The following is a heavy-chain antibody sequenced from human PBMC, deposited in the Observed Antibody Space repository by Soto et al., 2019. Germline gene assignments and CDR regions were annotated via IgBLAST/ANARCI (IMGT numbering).Heavy chain of an antibody. Sequence: PGGSLRLSCAASGFTFSSYSMNWVRQAPGKGLEWVSSISSSSSYIYYADSVKGRFTISRDNAKNSLYLQMNSLRAEDTAVYYCAIWGFGVVKKFDYWGQGTLVTVSS. D-gene: IGHD3-3*01. CDR2: ISSSSSYI. J-gene: IGHJ4*02. CDR1: GFTFSSYS. V-gene: IGHV3-21*01. CDR3: AIWGFGVVKKFDY.